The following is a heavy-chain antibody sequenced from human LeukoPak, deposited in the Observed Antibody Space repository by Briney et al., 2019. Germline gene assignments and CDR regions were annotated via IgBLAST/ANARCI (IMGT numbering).Heavy chain of an antibody. D-gene: IGHD3-22*01. CDR3: AKRPFHYDSSGYYYDY. V-gene: IGHV3-23*01. CDR1: GFTFSSYA. CDR2: ISGSGGTT. J-gene: IGHJ4*02. Sequence: PGGSLRLSCAASGFTFSSYAMSWVRQAPGKGLEWVSVISGSGGTTYYADSVKGRFTISRDNSKNTLYLQMNSLRAEDTAVYYCAKRPFHYDSSGYYYDYWGQGTLVTVSS.